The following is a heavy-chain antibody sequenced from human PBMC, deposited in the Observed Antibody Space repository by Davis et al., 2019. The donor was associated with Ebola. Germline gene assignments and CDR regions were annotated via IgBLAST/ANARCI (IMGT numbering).Heavy chain of an antibody. V-gene: IGHV4-4*02. Sequence: SETLSLTCAVSGGSISSSNWWSWVRQPPGKGLEWIGEINHSGSTNYNPSLKSRVTISVDTSKNQFSLKLSSVTAADTAVYYYAREVTGTPFSFDYWGQGTLVTVSS. J-gene: IGHJ4*02. D-gene: IGHD1-7*01. CDR1: GGSISSSNW. CDR2: INHSGST. CDR3: AREVTGTPFSFDY.